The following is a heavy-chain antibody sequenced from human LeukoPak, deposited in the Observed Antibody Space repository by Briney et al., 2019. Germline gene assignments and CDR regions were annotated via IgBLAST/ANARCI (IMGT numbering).Heavy chain of an antibody. CDR1: GFTFSSYA. J-gene: IGHJ5*02. CDR3: ARDSVRYSYGENWFDP. V-gene: IGHV3-64*01. Sequence: GGSLRLFCAASGFTFSSYAMHWVRQAPGKGLEYVSAISSNGGSTYYANSVKGRFTISRDNSKNTLYLQMGSLRAEDMAVYYCARDSVRYSYGENWFDPWGQGTLVTVSS. CDR2: ISSNGGST. D-gene: IGHD5-18*01.